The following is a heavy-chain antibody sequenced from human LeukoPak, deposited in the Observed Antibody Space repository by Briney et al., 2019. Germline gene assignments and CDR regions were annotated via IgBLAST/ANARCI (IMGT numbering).Heavy chain of an antibody. CDR1: GFTFSSYE. J-gene: IGHJ6*04. CDR2: IISSGSTI. Sequence: GGSLRLSCAASGFTFSSYEMNWVRQAPGKGLEWVSYIISSGSTIYYADSVKGRFTISRDNAKNSLYLQMNSLRAEDTAVYYCAELGITMIGGVWGKGTKVTISS. D-gene: IGHD3-10*02. V-gene: IGHV3-48*03. CDR3: AELGITMIGGV.